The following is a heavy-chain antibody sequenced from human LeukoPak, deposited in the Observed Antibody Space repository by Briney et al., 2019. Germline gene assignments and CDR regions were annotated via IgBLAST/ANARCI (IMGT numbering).Heavy chain of an antibody. CDR1: GYSLTSYW. Sequence: GESLKISCKGSGYSLTSYWIAWVRQMPGKGLQWMGVVYPGDSDTRYSPPFQGQVTISADKSISTAYLQWSSLKASDTAMYYCARLDGSGYDKDYYYGMDVWGKGTTVTVSS. CDR3: ARLDGSGYDKDYYYGMDV. J-gene: IGHJ6*04. CDR2: VYPGDSDT. V-gene: IGHV5-51*01. D-gene: IGHD5-12*01.